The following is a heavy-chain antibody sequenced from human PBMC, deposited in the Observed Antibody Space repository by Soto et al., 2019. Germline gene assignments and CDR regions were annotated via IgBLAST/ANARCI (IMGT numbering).Heavy chain of an antibody. Sequence: QVQLVESGGGLVKPGGSLRLSCAASGFTFSDHYMSWIRQAPGKGLEWVSYISSGGSGIYYADSVKGRFTISRDNGKHSLYLQMNSLRAEDTAVYYCARVKECSSSSCYARDAFDIWGQGTMVTVSS. CDR3: ARVKECSSSSCYARDAFDI. V-gene: IGHV3-11*01. J-gene: IGHJ3*02. CDR2: ISSGGSGI. CDR1: GFTFSDHY. D-gene: IGHD2-2*01.